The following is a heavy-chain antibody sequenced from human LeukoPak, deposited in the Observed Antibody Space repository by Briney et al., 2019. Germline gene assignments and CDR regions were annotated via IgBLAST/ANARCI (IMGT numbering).Heavy chain of an antibody. CDR2: ISGSGRST. Sequence: PGGSLRLSCVASGFIFSNYDMRWVRQAPGKGLEWVSSISGSGRSTYHAESVKGRFTISRDNSKNTLDLHMYSLRAEDTAVYYCAKDSALWGQGTLVTVAS. CDR1: GFIFSNYD. J-gene: IGHJ4*02. D-gene: IGHD3-10*01. CDR3: AKDSAL. V-gene: IGHV3-23*01.